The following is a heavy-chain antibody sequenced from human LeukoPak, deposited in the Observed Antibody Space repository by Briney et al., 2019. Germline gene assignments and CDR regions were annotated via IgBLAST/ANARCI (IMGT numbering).Heavy chain of an antibody. J-gene: IGHJ4*02. V-gene: IGHV4-59*01. D-gene: IGHD6-13*01. Sequence: SETLSLTCAVYGGSFSGYYWSWIRQPPGKGLEWIGYIYYSGSTNYNPSLKSRVTISVDTSKNQFSLKLSSVTAADTAVYYCARQGSSSWYDYIDYWGQGTLVTVSS. CDR3: ARQGSSSWYDYIDY. CDR2: IYYSGST. CDR1: GGSFSGYY.